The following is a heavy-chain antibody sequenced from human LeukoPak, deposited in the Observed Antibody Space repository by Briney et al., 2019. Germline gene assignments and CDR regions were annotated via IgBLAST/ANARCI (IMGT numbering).Heavy chain of an antibody. CDR3: AAKSVGELLY. Sequence: GGSLRLSCAASGFTFSSYAMSWVRHAPWKGLEWVSAISGSGGSTYYADSVKGRFTISRDNSKNTLYLQMNSLRAEDTAVYYCAAKSVGELLYWGQGTLVTVSS. CDR1: GFTFSSYA. J-gene: IGHJ4*02. D-gene: IGHD3-10*01. CDR2: ISGSGGST. V-gene: IGHV3-23*01.